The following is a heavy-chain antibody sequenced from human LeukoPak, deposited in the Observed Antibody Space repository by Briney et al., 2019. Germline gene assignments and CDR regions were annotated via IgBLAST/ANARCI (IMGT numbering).Heavy chain of an antibody. J-gene: IGHJ3*02. D-gene: IGHD6-19*01. CDR1: GGSISSYY. V-gene: IGHV4-59*01. CDR3: ARDSSGWPPDALDI. Sequence: SETLSLTCTVSGGSISSYYWSWIRQPPGKGLEWIGYIYYSGSTNYNPSLKSRVTISVDTSKNQFSLKLSSVTAADTAVYYCARDSSGWPPDALDIWGQGTMVTVSS. CDR2: IYYSGST.